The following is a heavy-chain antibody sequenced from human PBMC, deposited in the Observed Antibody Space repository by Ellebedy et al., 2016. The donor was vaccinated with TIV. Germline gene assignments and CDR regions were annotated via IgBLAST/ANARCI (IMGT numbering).Heavy chain of an antibody. CDR1: GGSISSYY. D-gene: IGHD5/OR15-5a*01. CDR2: ISSSSSYI. V-gene: IGHV3-21*04. J-gene: IGHJ6*02. Sequence: ETLSFTXTVSGGSISSYYWSWIRQAPGKGLEWVSSISSSSSYIYYADSVKGRFTISRDNAKNSLYLQMNSLRAEDTAVYYCARDRVLDVWGQGTTVTVSS. CDR3: ARDRVLDV.